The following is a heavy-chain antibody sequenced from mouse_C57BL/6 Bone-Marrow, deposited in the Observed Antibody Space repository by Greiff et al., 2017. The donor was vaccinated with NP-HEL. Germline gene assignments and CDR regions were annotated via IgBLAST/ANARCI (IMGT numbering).Heavy chain of an antibody. CDR1: GYTFTDYE. CDR2: IDPETGGT. CDR3: TRHYGYWYFDV. V-gene: IGHV1-15*01. D-gene: IGHD1-1*01. Sequence: VKLMESGAELVRPGASVTLSCKASGYTFTDYEMHWVKQTPVHGLEWIGAIDPETGGTAYNQKFKGKAILTADKSSSTAYMELRSLTSEDSAVYYCTRHYGYWYFDVWGTGTTVTVSS. J-gene: IGHJ1*03.